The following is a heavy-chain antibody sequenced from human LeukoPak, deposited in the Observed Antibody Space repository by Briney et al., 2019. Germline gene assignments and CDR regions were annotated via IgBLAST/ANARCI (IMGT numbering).Heavy chain of an antibody. CDR2: ISASGTSP. Sequence: GGSLRLSCAASGFTFSTYAMSWVRQAPGKGLEWVSSISASGTSPYYTDSVKGRFTISRDTSKNSLSLQMNSRRVDDTAVYYWAKGSIMLWVGGRGTVVTVSS. CDR1: GFTFSTYA. J-gene: IGHJ6*01. D-gene: IGHD2-8*01. V-gene: IGHV3-23*01. CDR3: AKGSIMLWV.